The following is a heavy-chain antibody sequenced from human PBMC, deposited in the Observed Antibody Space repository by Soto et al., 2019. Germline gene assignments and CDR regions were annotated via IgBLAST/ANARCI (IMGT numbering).Heavy chain of an antibody. J-gene: IGHJ4*02. D-gene: IGHD4-17*01. V-gene: IGHV4-61*03. CDR3: ARVAVTTSYYFDY. CDR1: GGSVSSGSYY. Sequence: QVQLQESGPGLVKPSETLSLTCTVSGGSVSSGSYYWSWIRQPPGKGLEWIGYIFYSGSTYYNPSLMSRVAISVDTSKNYFSLRLSSVTAADTAVYSCARVAVTTSYYFDYWGQGTLVTVSS. CDR2: IFYSGST.